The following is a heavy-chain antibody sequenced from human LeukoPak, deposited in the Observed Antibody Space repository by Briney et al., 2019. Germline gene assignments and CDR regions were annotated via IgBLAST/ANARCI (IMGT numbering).Heavy chain of an antibody. D-gene: IGHD3-3*01. J-gene: IGHJ6*02. CDR1: GFTFSSYA. V-gene: IGHV3-30-3*01. Sequence: GGSLRLSCAASGFTFSSYAMHWVRQAPGKGLEWVAVISYDGSNKYYADSVKGRFTTSRDNSKNTLYLQMNSLRAEDTAVYYCARDFYDFWSGYYGGGYYYYGMDVWGQGTTVTVSS. CDR3: ARDFYDFWSGYYGGGYYYYGMDV. CDR2: ISYDGSNK.